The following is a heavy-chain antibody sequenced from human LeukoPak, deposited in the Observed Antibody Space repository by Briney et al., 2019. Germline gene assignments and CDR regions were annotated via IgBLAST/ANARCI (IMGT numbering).Heavy chain of an antibody. D-gene: IGHD6-13*01. V-gene: IGHV3-23*01. CDR1: GFTFSSYT. Sequence: GGSLRLSCAASGFTFSSYTMSWVRQAPGKGLGWVSAISGSGDSRYYADSVKGRFTISRDNSKNTLFLQMNSLRAEDTAVYYCARGVIAAAGFFDFWGQGALVTVSS. J-gene: IGHJ4*02. CDR2: ISGSGDSR. CDR3: ARGVIAAAGFFDF.